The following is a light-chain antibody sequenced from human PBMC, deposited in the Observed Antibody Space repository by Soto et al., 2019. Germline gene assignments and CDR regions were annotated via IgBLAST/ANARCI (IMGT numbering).Light chain of an antibody. CDR2: GAS. CDR3: HQYGISP. V-gene: IGKV3-20*01. J-gene: IGKJ4*01. CDR1: QSVSSNY. Sequence: EILLTQSPCTLSLSPGERATLSCRASQSVSSNYLAWYQQKPGQAPSLPIYGASSRATGIPDRFSGSGSGTEFTLTISRLEPEDFAVYYCHQYGISPFGGGTKVDIK.